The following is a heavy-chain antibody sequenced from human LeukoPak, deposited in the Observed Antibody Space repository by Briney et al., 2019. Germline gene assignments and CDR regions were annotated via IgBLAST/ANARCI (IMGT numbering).Heavy chain of an antibody. Sequence: GGSLRLSCAASRFTFSTYGMSWVRQAPGKGLEWVSSISGSGGSTNYADSVKGRFTISRDNSKNTLYLQMNSLRDEDTAVYYCAREMYSGMYNDAFDIWGQGTKVTVSS. CDR2: ISGSGGST. CDR3: AREMYSGMYNDAFDI. CDR1: RFTFSTYG. J-gene: IGHJ3*02. D-gene: IGHD1-26*01. V-gene: IGHV3-23*01.